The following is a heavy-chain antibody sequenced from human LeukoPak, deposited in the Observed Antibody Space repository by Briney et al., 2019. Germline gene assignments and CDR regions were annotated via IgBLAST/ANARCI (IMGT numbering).Heavy chain of an antibody. D-gene: IGHD2-2*01. J-gene: IGHJ4*02. CDR1: EYTFTNYD. V-gene: IGHV1-8*01. CDR3: ARGLGCTSTSCPYYFDY. Sequence: EASVKVSCKASEYTFTNYDINWVRQASGQGLDWMGWMNPNSGNTGYAQKFQGRVTMTRNTSISTAYMELSSLRSEDTAVYYCARGLGCTSTSCPYYFDYWGQGTLVTVSS. CDR2: MNPNSGNT.